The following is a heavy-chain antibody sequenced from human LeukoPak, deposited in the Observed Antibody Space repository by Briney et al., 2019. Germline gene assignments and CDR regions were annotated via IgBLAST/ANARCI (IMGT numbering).Heavy chain of an antibody. Sequence: GGSLRLSCAASGFTFSSYEMSWVRQAPGKGLEWVSYISSSGSTIYYADSVKGRFTISRDNAKNSLYLQMNSLRAEDTAVYYCARPVLPWGYFDYWGQGTLVTVSS. CDR2: ISSSGSTI. CDR3: ARPVLPWGYFDY. D-gene: IGHD3-10*01. V-gene: IGHV3-48*03. J-gene: IGHJ4*02. CDR1: GFTFSSYE.